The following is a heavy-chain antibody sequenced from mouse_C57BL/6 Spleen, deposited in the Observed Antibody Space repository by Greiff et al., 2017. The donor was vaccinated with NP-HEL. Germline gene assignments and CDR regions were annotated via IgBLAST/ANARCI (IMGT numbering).Heavy chain of an antibody. Sequence: QVQLQQSGAELVRPGTSVKVSCKASGYAFTNYLIEWVKQRPGQGLEWIGVINPGSGGTNYNEKFKGKATRTADKSSSTAYMQLSSLTSEDSAVYFCAADYYGSSYWYFDVWGTGTTVTVSS. J-gene: IGHJ1*03. CDR1: GYAFTNYL. V-gene: IGHV1-54*01. CDR2: INPGSGGT. D-gene: IGHD1-1*01. CDR3: AADYYGSSYWYFDV.